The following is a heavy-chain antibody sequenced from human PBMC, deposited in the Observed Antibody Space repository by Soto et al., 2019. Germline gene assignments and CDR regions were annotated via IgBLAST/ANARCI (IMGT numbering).Heavy chain of an antibody. Sequence: QVQLVESGGGVVQPGRSLRLSCAASGFTFSSYAMHWVRQAPGKGLEGVAVISYDGSNKYYADSVKGRFNISRDNSKNTLYLQMNSLRAEDTAVYYCARTRYSYSMGYWGQGTLVTVSS. CDR2: ISYDGSNK. D-gene: IGHD5-18*01. J-gene: IGHJ4*02. CDR1: GFTFSSYA. CDR3: ARTRYSYSMGY. V-gene: IGHV3-30-3*01.